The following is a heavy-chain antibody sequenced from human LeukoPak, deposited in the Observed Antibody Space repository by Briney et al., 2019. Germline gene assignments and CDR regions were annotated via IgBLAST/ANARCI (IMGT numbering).Heavy chain of an antibody. D-gene: IGHD6-13*01. Sequence: AGGSLRLSCAASGFTFSSYAMSWVRQAPGKGLEWVSAISGSGGSTYYADSVKGRFTISRDNSKNTLYLQMNSLRAEDTAVYYCAKLLVDSSSWDYWGQGTLVTVSS. J-gene: IGHJ4*02. CDR3: AKLLVDSSSWDY. V-gene: IGHV3-23*01. CDR1: GFTFSSYA. CDR2: ISGSGGST.